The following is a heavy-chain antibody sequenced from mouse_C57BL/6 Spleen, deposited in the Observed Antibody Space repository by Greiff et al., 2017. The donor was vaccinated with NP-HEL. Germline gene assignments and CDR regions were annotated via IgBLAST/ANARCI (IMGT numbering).Heavy chain of an antibody. CDR1: GFNIKDYY. Sequence: EVQRVESGAELVRPGASVKLSCTASGFNIKDYYMHWVKQRPEQGLEWIGRIDPEDGDTEYATQFQGKATMTADTSSNTSYLQLSSLTSEDTAVYYCTTGGSGPSSHAMDYWGQGTSVTVSS. V-gene: IGHV14-1*01. CDR2: IDPEDGDT. CDR3: TTGGSGPSSHAMDY. D-gene: IGHD3-2*02. J-gene: IGHJ4*01.